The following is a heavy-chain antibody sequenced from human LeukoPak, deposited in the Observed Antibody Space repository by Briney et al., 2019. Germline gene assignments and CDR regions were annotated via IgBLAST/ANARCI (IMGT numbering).Heavy chain of an antibody. CDR1: GDSISSGYY. J-gene: IGHJ4*02. CDR3: ASTYDPYYFDY. V-gene: IGHV4-38-2*02. D-gene: IGHD3-22*01. Sequence: SQTLSLTCTVSGDSISSGYYWGWIRQPPGKGLEWIGSIYHSGSTYYNPSLKSRVTISVDTSKNQFSLKLSSVTAADTAVYYCASTYDPYYFDYWGQGTLVTVSS. CDR2: IYHSGST.